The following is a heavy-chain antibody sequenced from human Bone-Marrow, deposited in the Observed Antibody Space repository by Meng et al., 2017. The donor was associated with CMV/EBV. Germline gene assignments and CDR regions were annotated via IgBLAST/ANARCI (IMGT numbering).Heavy chain of an antibody. D-gene: IGHD1-26*01. J-gene: IGHJ4*02. V-gene: IGHV1-2*02. CDR3: ARTAGGSYYHFDY. CDR2: INPNSGGT. Sequence: ASVKVSCKASGGTFSSYTISWVRQAPGQGLEWMGWINPNSGGTNYAQKFQGRVTMTRDTSISTAYMELSRLRSDDTAVYYCARTAGGSYYHFDYWGQGTLVTVSS. CDR1: GGTFSSYT.